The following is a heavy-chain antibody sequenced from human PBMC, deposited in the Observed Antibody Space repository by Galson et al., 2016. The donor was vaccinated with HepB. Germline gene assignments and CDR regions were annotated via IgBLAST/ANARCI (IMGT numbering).Heavy chain of an antibody. CDR1: GLTLSSYA. J-gene: IGHJ4*02. V-gene: IGHV3-23*01. CDR2: ISGSGNSI. D-gene: IGHD4-17*01. CDR3: AKDPNGDYIGAYDS. Sequence: SLRLSCAASGLTLSSYAVTWVRQAPGKGLEWVSTISGSGNSILYGDSVKGRFTISRDNSKNIVYLQMNSLRAEDTALYYCAKDPNGDYIGAYDSWGQGTLVTASS.